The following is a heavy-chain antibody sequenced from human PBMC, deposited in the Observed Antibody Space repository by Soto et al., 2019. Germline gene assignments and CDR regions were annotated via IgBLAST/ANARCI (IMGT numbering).Heavy chain of an antibody. D-gene: IGHD6-13*01. J-gene: IGHJ6*02. CDR3: ARDAYSYSSSWGTGGFGMDV. V-gene: IGHV4-4*07. CDR1: GGSISSYY. CDR2: IYTSGST. Sequence: PSETLSLTCTVSGGSISSYYWGWIRQPAGKGLEWIGRIYTSGSTNYNPSLKSRVTMSVDTSKNQFSLKLSSVTAADTAVYYCARDAYSYSSSWGTGGFGMDVWGQGTTVTVSS.